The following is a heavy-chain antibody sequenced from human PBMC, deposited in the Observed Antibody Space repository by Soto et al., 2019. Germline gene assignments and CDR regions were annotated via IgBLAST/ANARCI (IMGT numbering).Heavy chain of an antibody. V-gene: IGHV4-39*01. Sequence: QLQLQESGPGLVKPSETLSLTCTVSGGSISSSSYYWGWIRQPPGKGLEWIGSIYYSGSTYYNPSLKSGVTISVDPSKNQFSLKLSSVTAADTAVYYCARGIAAAGADAFDIWGQGTMVTVSS. CDR2: IYYSGST. D-gene: IGHD6-13*01. CDR1: GGSISSSSYY. CDR3: ARGIAAAGADAFDI. J-gene: IGHJ3*02.